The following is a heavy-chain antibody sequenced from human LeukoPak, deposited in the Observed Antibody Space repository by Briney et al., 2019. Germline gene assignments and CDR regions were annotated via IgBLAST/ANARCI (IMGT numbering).Heavy chain of an antibody. Sequence: PGRSLRLSCAASGFTFSSYGMHWVRQAPGKGLEWVAVIWYDGSNKYYADSVKGRFTISRDHSKNTLYLQMNSLRAEDTAVYYCARDMGDIVVVPAAPHGMDVWGKGTTVTVSS. CDR1: GFTFSSYG. J-gene: IGHJ6*04. D-gene: IGHD2-2*01. CDR3: ARDMGDIVVVPAAPHGMDV. CDR2: IWYDGSNK. V-gene: IGHV3-33*01.